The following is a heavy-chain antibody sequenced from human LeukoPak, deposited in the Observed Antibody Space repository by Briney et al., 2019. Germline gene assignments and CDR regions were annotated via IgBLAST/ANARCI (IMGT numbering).Heavy chain of an antibody. CDR1: GGSFSGYY. CDR2: INHSGST. V-gene: IGHV4-34*01. J-gene: IGHJ4*02. D-gene: IGHD3-10*01. CDR3: ARRGRYYGSGSYYFDY. Sequence: SETLSLTCAVYGGSFSGYYWSWIRQPPGKGLEWIGEINHSGSTNYNPSLKSRVTISVDTSKNQFSLKLSSVTAADTAVYYCARRGRYYGSGSYYFDYWGQGTLVTVSS.